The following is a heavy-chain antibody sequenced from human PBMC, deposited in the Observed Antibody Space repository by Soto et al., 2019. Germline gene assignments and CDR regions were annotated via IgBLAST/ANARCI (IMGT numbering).Heavy chain of an antibody. V-gene: IGHV1-69*13. CDR2: IIPIFGTA. D-gene: IGHD3-22*01. Sequence: ASVKVSCKASGGTFSSYAISWVRQAPGQGLEWMGGIIPIFGTANYAQEFQGRVTITADESTSTAYMELSSLRSEDTAVYYCVGEYYDSSGYYYFDYWGQGTLVTVSS. CDR1: GGTFSSYA. CDR3: VGEYYDSSGYYYFDY. J-gene: IGHJ4*02.